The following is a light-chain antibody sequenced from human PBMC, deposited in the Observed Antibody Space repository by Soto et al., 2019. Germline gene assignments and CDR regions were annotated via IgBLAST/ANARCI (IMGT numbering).Light chain of an antibody. J-gene: IGKJ4*01. CDR1: QGITSW. Sequence: DIQMTQSPSSVSAFVGDSVTITCRASQGITSWLAWYQQKPGQAPELLIYAASSLQSGVPSRFSGSGSGTDFTLTISSLQPEDSATYYCQQSATFPLIFGGGTKVEIK. V-gene: IGKV1-12*01. CDR2: AAS. CDR3: QQSATFPLI.